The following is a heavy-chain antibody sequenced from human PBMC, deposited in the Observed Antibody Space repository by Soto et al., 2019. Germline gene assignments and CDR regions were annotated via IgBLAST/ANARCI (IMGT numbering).Heavy chain of an antibody. Sequence: QVQLVQSGAEVKKPGSSVKVSCKASGGTFSSYTISWVRQAPGQGLEWMGRIIPILGIANYAQKFQDRVTITADKSTSKAYMKESSLRCKDTAMYYCAREGGTNSVCYGYFDYWCLGTLVTVSS. D-gene: IGHD2-8*01. V-gene: IGHV1-69*08. CDR2: IIPILGIA. J-gene: IGHJ4*02. CDR3: AREGGTNSVCYGYFDY. CDR1: GGTFSSYT.